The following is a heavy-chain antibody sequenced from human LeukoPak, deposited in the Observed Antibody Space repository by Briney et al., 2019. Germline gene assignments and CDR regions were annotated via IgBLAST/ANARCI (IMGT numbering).Heavy chain of an antibody. J-gene: IGHJ4*02. CDR3: ARGTSYGSGSYHFDY. V-gene: IGHV4-59*01. D-gene: IGHD3-10*01. CDR1: GGSLSDSY. Sequence: PSETLSLTCTVSGGSLSDSYWSWLRQPPGKGLEWIGYIYYSGSTNYNPSLKSRVTISVDTSKNQFSLKLSSVTAADTAVYYCARGTSYGSGSYHFDYWGQGTLVTVSS. CDR2: IYYSGST.